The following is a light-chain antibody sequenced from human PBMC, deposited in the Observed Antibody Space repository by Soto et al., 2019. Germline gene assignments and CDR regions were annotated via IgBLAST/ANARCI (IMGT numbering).Light chain of an antibody. CDR3: QQRSNWPFT. CDR2: AAS. CDR1: QSVGSNY. J-gene: IGKJ5*01. Sequence: EIVLTQSPGTLSLSPGERATLSCRASQSVGSNYLAWYQQKPGQAPRLLIYAASGKATGIPDRFSGSGAGTDFTLTISSLEPEDFAVYYCQQRSNWPFTFGQGTRLEI. V-gene: IGKV3D-20*02.